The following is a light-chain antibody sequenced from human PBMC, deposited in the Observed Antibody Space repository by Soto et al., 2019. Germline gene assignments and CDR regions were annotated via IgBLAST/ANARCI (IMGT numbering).Light chain of an antibody. V-gene: IGLV2-8*01. Sequence: QSLLTQPPSASGSPGQSFTISCTGTKNDIGLYDFVSWYQHHPGKAPRLIIYEVVQRPSGVPDRFSGSKSGNTASLTVSGLQAADEADYFCKSYAGSNTYVFGSGTKVTVL. J-gene: IGLJ1*01. CDR3: KSYAGSNTYV. CDR2: EVV. CDR1: KNDIGLYDF.